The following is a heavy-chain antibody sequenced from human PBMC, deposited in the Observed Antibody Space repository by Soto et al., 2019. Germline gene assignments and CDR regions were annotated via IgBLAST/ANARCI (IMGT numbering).Heavy chain of an antibody. CDR3: ARDGGSGWPRLYFDY. CDR2: IWYDGSNK. D-gene: IGHD6-19*01. Sequence: GGSLRLSCAASGFTFSSYGMHWVRQAPGKGLEWVAVIWYDGSNKYYADSVKGRFTISRDNSKNTLYLQMNSLRAEDTAVYYCARDGGSGWPRLYFDYWGQGTLVIVSS. J-gene: IGHJ4*02. CDR1: GFTFSSYG. V-gene: IGHV3-33*01.